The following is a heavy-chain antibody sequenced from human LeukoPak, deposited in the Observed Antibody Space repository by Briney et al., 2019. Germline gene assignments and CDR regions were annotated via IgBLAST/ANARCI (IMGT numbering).Heavy chain of an antibody. CDR1: GGSISYYY. D-gene: IGHD1-26*01. CDR2: IYYSGST. Sequence: PSETLSLTCTISGGSISYYYWSWIRQSPGKGREWIGYIYYSGSTNYNPSLKSRVTISLDTSKNQFSLKLSSVTAADTAVYYCARSGIVGAGGYFDYWGQGTLVTVSS. J-gene: IGHJ4*02. CDR3: ARSGIVGAGGYFDY. V-gene: IGHV4-59*01.